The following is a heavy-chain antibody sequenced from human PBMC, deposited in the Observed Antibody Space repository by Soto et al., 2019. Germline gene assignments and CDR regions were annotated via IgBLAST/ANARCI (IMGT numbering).Heavy chain of an antibody. CDR3: ARDSPPVDY. V-gene: IGHV1-18*01. CDR1: GYTFSNYG. CDR2: ISAYNGNT. Sequence: QVQLVQSGAEVKKPGASVKVSCKASGYTFSNYGISWVRQAPGQGLEWMGWISAYNGNTKYAQKLQGRVTMTTDTSTSTGYMEPRSLRSDDTAVYYCARDSPPVDYWGQGTLVTVSS. J-gene: IGHJ4*02.